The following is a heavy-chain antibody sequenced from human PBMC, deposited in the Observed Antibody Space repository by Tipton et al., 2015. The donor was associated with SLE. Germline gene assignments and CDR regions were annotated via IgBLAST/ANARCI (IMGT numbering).Heavy chain of an antibody. Sequence: TLSLTCAVSGGSISSGGYSWSWIRQPPGKGLEWIGYIYHSGSTYYSPSLKSRVTISVDGSKNQFSLKLSSVTAADTAVYYCARVSRIVALDYWGQGTLVTVSS. CDR2: IYHSGST. J-gene: IGHJ4*02. V-gene: IGHV4-30-2*01. CDR1: GGSISSGGYS. D-gene: IGHD5-12*01. CDR3: ARVSRIVALDY.